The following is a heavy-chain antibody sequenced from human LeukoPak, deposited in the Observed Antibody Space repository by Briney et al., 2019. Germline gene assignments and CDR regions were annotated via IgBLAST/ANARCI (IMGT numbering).Heavy chain of an antibody. J-gene: IGHJ6*02. CDR2: ISGSGGST. V-gene: IGHV3-23*01. Sequence: PGGSLRLSCAASGFTFSSYAMNWVRQAPGKGLEWVSAISGSGGSTYYADSVKGRFTISRDNSKNTLYLQMNSLRAEDTAVYYCAKGTGYYYYYGMDVWGLGTTVTVSS. CDR1: GFTFSSYA. D-gene: IGHD1-14*01. CDR3: AKGTGYYYYYGMDV.